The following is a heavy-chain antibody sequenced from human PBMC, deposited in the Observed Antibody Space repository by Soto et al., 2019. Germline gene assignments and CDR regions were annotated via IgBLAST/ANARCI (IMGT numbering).Heavy chain of an antibody. V-gene: IGHV1-69*02. D-gene: IGHD2-21*01. CDR2: IIPILGIA. CDR3: SRYCGGNPEEYFQH. J-gene: IGHJ1*01. Sequence: QVQLVQSGAEVKKPGSSVKVSCKASGGTFSSYTISWVRQAPGQGLEWMGRIIPILGIANYAQKFQGRVTITADKSTSTAYMELSSLRSEDTAVYYCSRYCGGNPEEYFQHWGQGTLVTVSS. CDR1: GGTFSSYT.